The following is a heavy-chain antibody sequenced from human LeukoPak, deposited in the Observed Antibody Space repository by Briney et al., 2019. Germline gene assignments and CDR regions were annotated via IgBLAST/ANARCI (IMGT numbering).Heavy chain of an antibody. J-gene: IGHJ4*02. CDR3: ARATTLAARPPSPSDLFDY. V-gene: IGHV4-4*02. CDR1: GGSISSSNW. D-gene: IGHD6-6*01. Sequence: SGTLSLTCAVSGGSISSSNWWSWVRQPPGKGLEWIEEIYHSGSTNYNPSLKSRVTISVDKSKNQFSLKLSSVTAADTAVYYCARATTLAARPPSPSDLFDYWGQGTLVTVSS. CDR2: IYHSGST.